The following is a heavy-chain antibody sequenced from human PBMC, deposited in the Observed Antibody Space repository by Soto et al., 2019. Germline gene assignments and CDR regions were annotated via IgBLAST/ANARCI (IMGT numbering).Heavy chain of an antibody. J-gene: IGHJ4*02. D-gene: IGHD1-1*01. V-gene: IGHV1-69*13. Sequence: SGKVSCKASGGTLKNYLITWVRQAPGQGLEWMGEIIPISGTSNFAQKFQGRVTITAVESTSTAYMELGSLRSEDTAVYYCARGGVDTTTFDYWGPGTLVTGSS. CDR2: IIPISGTS. CDR1: GGTLKNYL. CDR3: ARGGVDTTTFDY.